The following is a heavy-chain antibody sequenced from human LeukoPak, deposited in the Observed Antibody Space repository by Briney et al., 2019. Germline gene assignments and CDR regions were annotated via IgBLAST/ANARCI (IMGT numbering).Heavy chain of an antibody. Sequence: PGGSLRLSCAASGFTFSYYSMSWVRQAPGKGLEWVSGITGSAGSTHYADSVKGRFTISRDNNKNTLYLQMNSLRAEDTAIYYCAKSSYYDSSGYYREYYFDYWGQGTLVTVSS. CDR2: ITGSAGST. V-gene: IGHV3-23*01. CDR3: AKSSYYDSSGYYREYYFDY. D-gene: IGHD3-22*01. J-gene: IGHJ4*02. CDR1: GFTFSYYS.